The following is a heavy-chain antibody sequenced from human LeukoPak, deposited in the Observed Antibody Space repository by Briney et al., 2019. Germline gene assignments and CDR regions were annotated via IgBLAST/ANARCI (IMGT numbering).Heavy chain of an antibody. CDR2: INPNSGGT. D-gene: IGHD3-22*01. J-gene: IGHJ5*02. CDR1: GYTFTGYY. Sequence: GASVKVSCKASGYTFTGYYMHWVRQAPGQGLEWMGWINPNSGGTNYAQKIQGRVTMTRDTSISTAYMELSRLRSDDTAVYYCARDLNGPLYDSSGYYDGVAWFDPWGQGTLVTVSS. V-gene: IGHV1-2*02. CDR3: ARDLNGPLYDSSGYYDGVAWFDP.